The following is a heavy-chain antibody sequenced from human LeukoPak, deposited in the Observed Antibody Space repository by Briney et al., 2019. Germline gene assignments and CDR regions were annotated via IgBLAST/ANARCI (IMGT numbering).Heavy chain of an antibody. J-gene: IGHJ6*03. CDR2: ISSYNDNT. CDR1: GYTFSNYG. Sequence: ASVKVSCKASGYTFSNYGISWVRQAPGQGLEWMGWISSYNDNTNYAQKLQGRVTMTTDTSTSTAYMELSSLRSEDMAVYYCARGIAARSGAGYYYYYMDVWGKGTTVTVSS. D-gene: IGHD6-6*01. CDR3: ARGIAARSGAGYYYYYMDV. V-gene: IGHV1-18*03.